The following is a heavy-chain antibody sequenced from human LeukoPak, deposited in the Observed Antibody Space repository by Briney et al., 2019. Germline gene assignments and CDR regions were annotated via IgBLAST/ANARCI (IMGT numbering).Heavy chain of an antibody. V-gene: IGHV3-21*01. D-gene: IGHD5-24*01. Sequence: PGGSLRLSCAASGFTFSSYSMNWVRQAPRKGLEWASSISSSSSYIYYADSVKGRFTISRDNAKNSLYLQMNSLRAEDTAVYYCARGRDGYNYGRSFDYWGQGTLVTVSS. J-gene: IGHJ4*02. CDR3: ARGRDGYNYGRSFDY. CDR1: GFTFSSYS. CDR2: ISSSSSYI.